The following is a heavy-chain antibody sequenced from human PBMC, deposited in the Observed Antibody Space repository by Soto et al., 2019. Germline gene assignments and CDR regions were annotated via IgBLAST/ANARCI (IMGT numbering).Heavy chain of an antibody. Sequence: PSQPLSLTCAISGDSVSSNSAAWNWIRQSPSRGLKWLGRTYYRSKWYNDYAVAVKSRITINPDTSKNQFSLQLNSVTPEDTAAYYCARERVAATSPYYYYYYMDVWGKGTTVTVSS. CDR2: TYYRSKWYN. V-gene: IGHV6-1*01. CDR3: ARERVAATSPYYYYYYMDV. CDR1: GDSVSSNSAA. D-gene: IGHD2-15*01. J-gene: IGHJ6*03.